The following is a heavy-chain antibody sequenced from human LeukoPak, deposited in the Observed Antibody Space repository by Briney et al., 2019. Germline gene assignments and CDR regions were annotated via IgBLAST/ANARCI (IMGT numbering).Heavy chain of an antibody. CDR1: GGSFSGYY. Sequence: PSETLSLTCAVYGGSFSGYYWSWIRQPPGKGLEWIGEINHSGSTNYNPSLKSRVTISVDTSKKQFSLNLSSVTAADTAVYYCARGWEYCSTIDCLGRFDLWGQGTLVTVSS. V-gene: IGHV4-34*01. CDR2: INHSGST. D-gene: IGHD2-2*01. CDR3: ARGWEYCSTIDCLGRFDL. J-gene: IGHJ5*02.